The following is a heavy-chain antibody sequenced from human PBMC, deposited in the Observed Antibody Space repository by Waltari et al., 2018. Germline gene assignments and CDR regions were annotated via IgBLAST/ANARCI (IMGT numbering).Heavy chain of an antibody. D-gene: IGHD6-6*01. V-gene: IGHV4-39*01. Sequence: QLQLQESGPGLVKPSETLSLTCTVSGGSISSSSYYWGWIRQPPGKGLEWIGSIYYSGGTYHNPALKSRVTIAVDTSKNQFSLKLSSVTAADTAVYYCARRPTNLAALYAFDIWGQGTMVTVSS. J-gene: IGHJ3*02. CDR1: GGSISSSSYY. CDR2: IYYSGGT. CDR3: ARRPTNLAALYAFDI.